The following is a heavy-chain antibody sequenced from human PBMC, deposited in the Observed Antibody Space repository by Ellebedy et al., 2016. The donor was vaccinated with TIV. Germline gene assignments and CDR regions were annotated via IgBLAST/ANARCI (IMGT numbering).Heavy chain of an antibody. J-gene: IGHJ4*02. CDR2: INPNSGGT. Sequence: ASVKVSXXASGYTFTGYYMHWVRQAPGQGLEWMGWINPNSGGTNYAQKFQGRVTITRDTSASTAYMELSSLRSEDTAVYYCARDRGSYRPGDYWGQGTLVTVSS. CDR1: GYTFTGYY. CDR3: ARDRGSYRPGDY. D-gene: IGHD1-26*01. V-gene: IGHV1-2*02.